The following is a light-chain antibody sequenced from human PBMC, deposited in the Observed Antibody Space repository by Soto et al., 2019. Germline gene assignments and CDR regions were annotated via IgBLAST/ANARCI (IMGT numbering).Light chain of an antibody. J-gene: IGKJ2*01. CDR2: KAS. CDR3: QQYHSYPLT. V-gene: IGKV1-5*03. Sequence: DIQMTQSPSTLSASVGDRVTITCRASQSIGFWLAWYQQKPGKAPNLLIYKASTLESGVPSRFSGSGSGTEFNLTISIMQPDDFATYYCQQYHSYPLTFGQGTKLEIK. CDR1: QSIGFW.